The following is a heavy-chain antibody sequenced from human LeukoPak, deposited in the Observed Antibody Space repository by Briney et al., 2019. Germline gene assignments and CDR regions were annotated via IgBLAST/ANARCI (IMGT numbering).Heavy chain of an antibody. CDR2: ISSSGSTI. V-gene: IGHV3-11*01. Sequence: PGGSLGLSCGVSGFTFSDYSMTWIRQAPGKWLEWVSYISSSGSTIYYADSVKGRFTISKDNAKNSLYLQMNSLRADDTAVYYCARGYSGYDYWGQGTLVTVSS. CDR1: GFTFSDYS. D-gene: IGHD5-12*01. J-gene: IGHJ4*02. CDR3: ARGYSGYDY.